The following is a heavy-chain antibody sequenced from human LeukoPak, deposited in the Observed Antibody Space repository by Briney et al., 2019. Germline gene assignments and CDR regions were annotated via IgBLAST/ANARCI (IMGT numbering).Heavy chain of an antibody. D-gene: IGHD3-10*01. CDR1: GFSFSSYS. J-gene: IGHJ5*02. CDR2: IISSSSYI. Sequence: PGGSLRLSCAASGFSFSSYSMSWVRQAPGKGLEWVSSIISSSSYISYADSVKGRFTISRDNAKNSLYLQMNSLRAEDTAVYYCARGDAVRGVIPQVDPWGQGTLVTVSS. V-gene: IGHV3-21*04. CDR3: ARGDAVRGVIPQVDP.